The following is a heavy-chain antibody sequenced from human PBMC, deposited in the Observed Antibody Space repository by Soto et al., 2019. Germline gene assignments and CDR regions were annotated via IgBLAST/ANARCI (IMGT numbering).Heavy chain of an antibody. J-gene: IGHJ4*02. CDR1: GFTFNIYG. Sequence: HPGGSLRLSCAASGFTFNIYGMHWVRQAPDKGLEWVALISYDGSNQYYADSVKGRFTISRDNSKNTLYLQMNSLRAEDTAVYYCARVVERTSSSWRNRFGFDYWGQGTLVTVSS. V-gene: IGHV3-30*03. D-gene: IGHD6-13*01. CDR3: ARVVERTSSSWRNRFGFDY. CDR2: ISYDGSNQ.